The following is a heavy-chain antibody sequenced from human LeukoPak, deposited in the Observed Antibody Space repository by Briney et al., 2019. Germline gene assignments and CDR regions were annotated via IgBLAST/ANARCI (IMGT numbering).Heavy chain of an antibody. D-gene: IGHD2-21*02. Sequence: ASVKVSCKASGYTFTGYYMHWVRQAPGQGLEWMGWINPNSGGTNYAQKFQGRVTMTRDTSISTAYMELSRLRSDDTAVYYCARGNNPLAYCGGDCYSVDYWGQGTLVTVSS. CDR1: GYTFTGYY. CDR2: INPNSGGT. V-gene: IGHV1-2*02. CDR3: ARGNNPLAYCGGDCYSVDY. J-gene: IGHJ4*02.